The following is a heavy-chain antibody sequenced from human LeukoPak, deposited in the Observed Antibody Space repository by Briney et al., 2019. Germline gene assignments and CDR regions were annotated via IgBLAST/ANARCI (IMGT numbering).Heavy chain of an antibody. Sequence: PSETLSLTCTVSGYSISSGYYWGWIRQPPGKGLEWIGYIYYSGSTNYNPSLKSRVTISVDTSKNQFSLSLTSVTAADTAVYYCARSGGWAAPLAYWGQGALVTVSS. CDR1: GYSISSGYY. CDR3: ARSGGWAAPLAY. CDR2: IYYSGST. J-gene: IGHJ4*02. V-gene: IGHV4-61*05. D-gene: IGHD3-16*01.